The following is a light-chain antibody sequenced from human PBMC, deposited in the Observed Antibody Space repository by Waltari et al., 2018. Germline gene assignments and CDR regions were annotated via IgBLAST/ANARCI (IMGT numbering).Light chain of an antibody. CDR3: QQYNGYSGT. Sequence: DITMTQYSSTLSASVRTRITISCRASQTIMSWVAWYQQKPGKAPKVLIYKASILESGVPSRFSGSGSGTEFTLTISSLQPDDFATYYCQQYNGYSGTFGQGTKVEIQ. CDR1: QTIMSW. CDR2: KAS. V-gene: IGKV1-5*03. J-gene: IGKJ1*01.